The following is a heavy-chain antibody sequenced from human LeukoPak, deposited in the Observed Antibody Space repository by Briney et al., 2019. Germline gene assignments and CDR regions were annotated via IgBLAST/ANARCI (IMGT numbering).Heavy chain of an antibody. Sequence: PGGSLRLSCAASGFTVGNNYMNWVRQAPGKGLEWVSSISSSSSYIYYADSVKGRFTISRDNAKNSLYLQMNSLRAEDTAVYYCARVGFGTGSGWTFDYWGQGTLVTVSS. D-gene: IGHD6-19*01. CDR3: ARVGFGTGSGWTFDY. J-gene: IGHJ4*02. V-gene: IGHV3-21*01. CDR2: ISSSSSYI. CDR1: GFTVGNNY.